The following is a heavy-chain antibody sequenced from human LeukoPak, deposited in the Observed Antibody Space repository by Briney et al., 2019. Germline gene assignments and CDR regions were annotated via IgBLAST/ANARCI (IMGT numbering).Heavy chain of an antibody. D-gene: IGHD3-10*01. Sequence: ASVKVSFKASVYTFTSYDINWVRQATGQGREWMGWMNPNSGNTGYAQKFQGRVTMTRNTSISTAYMELSSLRSEDTAVYYCARVRQLLWFGELTYYYGMDVWGQGTTVTVSS. CDR2: MNPNSGNT. CDR1: VYTFTSYD. CDR3: ARVRQLLWFGELTYYYGMDV. V-gene: IGHV1-8*01. J-gene: IGHJ6*02.